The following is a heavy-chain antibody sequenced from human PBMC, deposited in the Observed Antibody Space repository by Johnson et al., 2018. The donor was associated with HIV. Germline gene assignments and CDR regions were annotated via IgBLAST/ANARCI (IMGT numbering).Heavy chain of an antibody. D-gene: IGHD5-18*01. Sequence: MQLVESGGGVVRPGRSLRLSCVASGFTFRTSGMHWVRQAPGQGLEWVAVIWYDGSNKYYADSVKGRFTISRDNSKNTLYLQMNSLRAEDTAVYYCAKGGYSYGNAFDIWGQGTMVTVSS. CDR3: AKGGYSYGNAFDI. J-gene: IGHJ3*02. V-gene: IGHV3-33*06. CDR1: GFTFRTSG. CDR2: IWYDGSNK.